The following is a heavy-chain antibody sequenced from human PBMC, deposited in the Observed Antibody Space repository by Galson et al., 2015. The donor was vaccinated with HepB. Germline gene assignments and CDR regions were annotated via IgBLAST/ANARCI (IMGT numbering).Heavy chain of an antibody. CDR2: IYPGDSDT. Sequence: QSGAEVKKPGESLKISCKGSGYSFTSYWIGWVRQMPGKGLEWMGIIYPGDSDTRYSPSFQGQVTISADKSISTAYLQWSSLKASDTAMYYCARPPVGSYYGSGSYYEVVDYWGQGTLVTVSS. CDR1: GYSFTSYW. V-gene: IGHV5-51*01. J-gene: IGHJ4*02. CDR3: ARPPVGSYYGSGSYYEVVDY. D-gene: IGHD3-10*01.